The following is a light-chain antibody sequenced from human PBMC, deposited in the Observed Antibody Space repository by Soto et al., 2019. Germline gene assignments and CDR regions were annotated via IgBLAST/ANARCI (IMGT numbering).Light chain of an antibody. V-gene: IGKV3-20*01. Sequence: EIVLTQSPGTLSLSPVERATLSCRASQSVSNTYLAWYQQRPGQAPRLIIYAAYSRATGIPDRFSGSGSGTDFTLTISRLEPDDFAVYYCQQYGSLTPITFGQGTRLEIK. CDR3: QQYGSLTPIT. J-gene: IGKJ5*01. CDR1: QSVSNTY. CDR2: AAY.